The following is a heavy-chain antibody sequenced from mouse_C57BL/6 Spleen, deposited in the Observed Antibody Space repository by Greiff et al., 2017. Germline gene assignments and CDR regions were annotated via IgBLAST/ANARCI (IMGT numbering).Heavy chain of an antibody. CDR3: AREDYGSSYGGY. CDR2: IAPNSGGT. D-gene: IGHD1-1*01. Sequence: VQLQQPGAELVKPGASVKLSCKASGYTFTSYWMHWVKQRPGRGLAWIGRIAPNSGGTKYNEKFKSKATLTVDKPSSTAYMQLSSLTSEDSAVYYCAREDYGSSYGGYWGQGTTLTVSS. CDR1: GYTFTSYW. V-gene: IGHV1-72*01. J-gene: IGHJ2*01.